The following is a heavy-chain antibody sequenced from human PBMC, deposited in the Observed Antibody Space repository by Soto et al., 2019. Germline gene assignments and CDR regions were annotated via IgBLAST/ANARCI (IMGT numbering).Heavy chain of an antibody. CDR1: GYTFTSYG. CDR3: ARFRITDYDFWSGYMWFDP. Sequence: GASVKVSCKASGYTFTSYGISWVRQAPGQGLEWMGWISAYNGNTNYAQKLQGRVTMTTDTSMSTAYMELRSLRSDDTAVYYCARFRITDYDFWSGYMWFDPWGQGTLVTVSS. V-gene: IGHV1-18*01. D-gene: IGHD3-3*01. CDR2: ISAYNGNT. J-gene: IGHJ5*02.